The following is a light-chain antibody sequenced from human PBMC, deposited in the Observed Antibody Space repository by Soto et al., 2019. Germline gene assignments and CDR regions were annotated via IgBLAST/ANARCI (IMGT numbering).Light chain of an antibody. Sequence: QSALTQPASVSGSPGQSITISCTGTSSDVGSYNLVSWYQQHPGKAPKLMMYEGSKRPSGVSNRFSGSKSGNTASLTISGVQAEDEADYYCCSYAGSSTFVFGTRTKLTVL. CDR1: SSDVGSYNL. CDR3: CSYAGSSTFV. J-gene: IGLJ1*01. V-gene: IGLV2-23*01. CDR2: EGS.